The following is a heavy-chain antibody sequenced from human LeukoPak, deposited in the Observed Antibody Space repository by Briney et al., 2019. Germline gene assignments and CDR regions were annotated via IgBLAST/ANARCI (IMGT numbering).Heavy chain of an antibody. CDR1: GDSISSSTYS. J-gene: IGHJ4*02. V-gene: IGHV4-39*01. CDR2: IHYSGTT. CDR3: ATWIVGTTQRVDY. D-gene: IGHD1-26*01. Sequence: SETLSLTCTVSGDSISSSTYSWGWIRQPPGKGLEWIGSIHYSGTTYYNPSPKSRVTISVDTSKNQFSLKLTSVTAADTAVYYCATWIVGTTQRVDYWGQGTLVTVSS.